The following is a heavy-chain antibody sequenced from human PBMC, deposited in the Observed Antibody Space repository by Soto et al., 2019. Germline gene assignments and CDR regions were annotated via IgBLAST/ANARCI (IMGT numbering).Heavy chain of an antibody. J-gene: IGHJ4*01. CDR1: GFTFSSHA. V-gene: IGHV3-23*01. CDR3: ARPNLYCSSTSCYDY. Sequence: PVGSLRLSCAASGFTFSSHAMSWVRQAPGKGLEWVSAISGSGGRTYYADSVKGRFTVSRDNSKNTLYLQMNSLRAEDTAVYYCARPNLYCSSTSCYDYWGQGTLVTVSS. CDR2: ISGSGGRT. D-gene: IGHD2-2*01.